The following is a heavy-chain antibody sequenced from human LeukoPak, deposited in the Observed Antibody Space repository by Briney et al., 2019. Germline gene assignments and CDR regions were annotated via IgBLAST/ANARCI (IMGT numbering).Heavy chain of an antibody. Sequence: PGGSLRLSCAASGFTFSNYNFYWVRQAPGKGLEWVSSISSTSSYIYYADSMKGRFTNSRDNAKNSLYLQMNSLRAEDTAVYYCARALWSGPVYYGMDVWGQGTTVTVSS. V-gene: IGHV3-21*01. CDR3: ARALWSGPVYYGMDV. CDR2: ISSTSSYI. J-gene: IGHJ6*02. CDR1: GFTFSNYN. D-gene: IGHD3-10*01.